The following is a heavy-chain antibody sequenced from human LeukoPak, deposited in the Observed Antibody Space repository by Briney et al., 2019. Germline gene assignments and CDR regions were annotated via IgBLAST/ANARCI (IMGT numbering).Heavy chain of an antibody. CDR1: GYTFTSYG. CDR2: ISAYNGNT. J-gene: IGHJ3*02. D-gene: IGHD5-18*01. Sequence: EASVKVSCKASGYTFTSYGISWVQQAPGQGLEWMGWISAYNGNTNYAQKLQGRVTMTTDTSTSTAYMELRSLRSDDTAVYYCARDGIQLWLDAFDIWGQGTMVTVSS. CDR3: ARDGIQLWLDAFDI. V-gene: IGHV1-18*01.